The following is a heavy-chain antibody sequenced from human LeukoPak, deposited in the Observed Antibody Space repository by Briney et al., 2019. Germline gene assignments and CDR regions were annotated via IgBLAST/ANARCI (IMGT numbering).Heavy chain of an antibody. V-gene: IGHV1-18*01. CDR3: AKNRGILRYFDWYDY. CDR2: ISAYNGNT. D-gene: IGHD3-9*01. Sequence: ASVKVSCKSSGYTFTSYGISWVRQAPGQGLEWMGWISAYNGNTNYAQKLQGRVAMTTDTSTSTAYMELRSLRSDDTAVYYCAKNRGILRYFDWYDYWGQGTLVTVSS. CDR1: GYTFTSYG. J-gene: IGHJ4*02.